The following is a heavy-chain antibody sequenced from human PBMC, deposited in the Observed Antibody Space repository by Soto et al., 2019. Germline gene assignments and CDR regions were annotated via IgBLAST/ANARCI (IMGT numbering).Heavy chain of an antibody. CDR2: FDPDQGKP. CDR3: ATSWRFCRRDCTSAVDF. CDR1: ENNQIELS. D-gene: IGHD2-21*02. J-gene: IGHJ3*01. V-gene: IGHV1-24*01. Sequence: VKVSCKVSENNQIELSIHWVREAPGTRLEWLGGFDPDQGKPIYPQKFQDRVTMTEDTSTDTAYMELRSLTPEYTAVYFCATSWRFCRRDCTSAVDFWGQGTLVTVSS.